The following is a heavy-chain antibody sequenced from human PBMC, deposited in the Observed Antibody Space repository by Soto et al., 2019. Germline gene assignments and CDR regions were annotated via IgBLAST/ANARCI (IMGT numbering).Heavy chain of an antibody. Sequence: SETLSLTCTVSGGSISSSSYYWGWIRQPPGKGLEWIGSIYYSGSTYSNPSLKSRVTISVDTSKNQLSLKLSSVTAADTAVYYCARHRGTHNWFDPWGQGTLVTVS. V-gene: IGHV4-39*01. CDR1: GGSISSSSYY. J-gene: IGHJ5*02. CDR3: ARHRGTHNWFDP. CDR2: IYYSGST.